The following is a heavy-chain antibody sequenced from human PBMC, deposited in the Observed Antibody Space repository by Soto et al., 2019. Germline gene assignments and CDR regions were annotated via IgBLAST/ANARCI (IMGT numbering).Heavy chain of an antibody. D-gene: IGHD3-22*01. J-gene: IGHJ4*02. V-gene: IGHV3-30-3*01. CDR2: ISYDGSNK. Sequence: QVQLVESGGGVVQPGRSLRLSCAASGFTFSSYAMHWVRQAPGKGLEGVAVISYDGSNKYYADSVKGRFTISSDNSKNTLYLQMNSLRAEDTAVYYCARDYTPFTMIVTLGVDYWGQGTLVTVSS. CDR3: ARDYTPFTMIVTLGVDY. CDR1: GFTFSSYA.